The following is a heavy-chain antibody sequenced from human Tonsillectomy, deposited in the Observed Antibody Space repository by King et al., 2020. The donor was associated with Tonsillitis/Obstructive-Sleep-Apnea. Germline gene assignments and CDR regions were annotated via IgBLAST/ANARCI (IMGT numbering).Heavy chain of an antibody. V-gene: IGHV1-3*01. J-gene: IGHJ6*03. D-gene: IGHD1-7*01. Sequence: HAQLVQSGAEVKKPGASMKVSCKASGYTFTNYAMHWVRQAPGQSLEWMGWINAGNGNTKYSQKFQGRVTITRDTSASTAYMELSSLRSEDTAVYYCARAGTRVSYYYYYMDVWGKGTTVTVSS. CDR1: GYTFTNYA. CDR3: ARAGTRVSYYYYYMDV. CDR2: INAGNGNT.